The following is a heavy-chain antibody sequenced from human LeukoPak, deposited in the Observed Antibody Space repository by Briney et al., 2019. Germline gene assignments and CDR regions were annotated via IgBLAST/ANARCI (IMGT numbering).Heavy chain of an antibody. V-gene: IGHV3-21*01. J-gene: IGHJ4*02. Sequence: GGSLRLSCAASGFTFSTYTMNWVRQAPGKGLEWVPSISSSSNNISYADSVKGRFTISRDNAMNSVHLQMNSLRVEDTAVYYCARGYQRPDYWGQGTLITVSS. D-gene: IGHD2-2*01. CDR3: ARGYQRPDY. CDR2: ISSSSNNI. CDR1: GFTFSTYT.